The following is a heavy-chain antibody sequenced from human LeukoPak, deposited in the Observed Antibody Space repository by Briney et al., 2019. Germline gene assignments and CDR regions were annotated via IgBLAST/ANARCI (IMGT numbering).Heavy chain of an antibody. CDR2: IYTSGST. Sequence: PSETLSLTCTVSGGSISSYYWSWIRQPAGKGLEWIGRIYTSGSTNYNPSLKSRVTMSVDTSKNQFSLKLSSVTAADTAVYYCASSTVTYYYYGMDVWGQGTTVTVSS. CDR3: ASSTVTYYYYGMDV. V-gene: IGHV4-4*07. J-gene: IGHJ6*02. D-gene: IGHD4-17*01. CDR1: GGSISSYY.